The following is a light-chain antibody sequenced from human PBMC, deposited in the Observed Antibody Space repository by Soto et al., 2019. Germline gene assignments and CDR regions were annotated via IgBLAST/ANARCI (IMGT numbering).Light chain of an antibody. CDR3: TSYTSTSTSHV. Sequence: QSVLTQPASVSGSPGQSIIISCTGSSGDVGGYDYVSWYQQHPGKAPKLLIYEVDYRPSGVSNRFSGSKSGNTASLTISGLQAEDEADYYCTSYTSTSTSHVFGTGTKVTVL. J-gene: IGLJ1*01. CDR1: SGDVGGYDY. CDR2: EVD. V-gene: IGLV2-14*01.